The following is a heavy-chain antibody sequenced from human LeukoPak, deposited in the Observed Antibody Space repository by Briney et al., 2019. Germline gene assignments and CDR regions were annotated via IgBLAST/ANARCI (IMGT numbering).Heavy chain of an antibody. V-gene: IGHV3-7*01. CDR3: ANWGRFDP. J-gene: IGHJ5*02. CDR2: IKQDEKEK. D-gene: IGHD3-16*01. Sequence: GGSLRLSCAASGFTFSNYWMNWVRQAPGKGLEWVANIKQDEKEKKYADSVKGRFTISRDNPKHTLYLQMNSLRAEDTAVYYCANWGRFDPWGQGTLVTVSS. CDR1: GFTFSNYW.